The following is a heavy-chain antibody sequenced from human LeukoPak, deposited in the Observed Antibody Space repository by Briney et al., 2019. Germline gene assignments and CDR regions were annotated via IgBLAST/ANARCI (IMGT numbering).Heavy chain of an antibody. D-gene: IGHD3-10*01. Sequence: SETLSLTCAVYGGSFSGYYWSWIRQPPGKGLEWIGEINHSGSTNYNPSLKSRVTISVDTSKNQFSLKLSSVTAADTAVYYCARAPYYYGSGSFVDYWGQGTLVTVSS. CDR3: ARAPYYYGSGSFVDY. CDR2: INHSGST. V-gene: IGHV4-34*01. J-gene: IGHJ4*02. CDR1: GGSFSGYY.